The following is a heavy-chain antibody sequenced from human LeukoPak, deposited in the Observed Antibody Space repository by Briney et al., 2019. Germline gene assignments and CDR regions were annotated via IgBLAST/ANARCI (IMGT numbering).Heavy chain of an antibody. CDR1: GYTFTSYA. Sequence: ASVKVSCKASGYTFTSYAMHWVRQAPGQRLEWMGWINAGNGNTKYSQKFQGRVTITRDTSASTAYMELSSLRSEDTAVYYCARAPMVRGVIPMYYFDYWGQGTLVTVSS. D-gene: IGHD3-10*01. CDR2: INAGNGNT. CDR3: ARAPMVRGVIPMYYFDY. J-gene: IGHJ4*02. V-gene: IGHV1-3*01.